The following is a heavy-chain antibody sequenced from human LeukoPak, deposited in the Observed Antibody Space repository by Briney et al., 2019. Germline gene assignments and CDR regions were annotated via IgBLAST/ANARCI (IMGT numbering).Heavy chain of an antibody. Sequence: GASVKVSCKASGYSFTSYGISWVRQAPGQGLECMGWISAYNGNTNYAQKFQGRITMTTDTFTSTAYMELRSLRSDDTAVYYCAREGPGFCGSTSCYGVDSWGQGTLVTVSS. J-gene: IGHJ4*02. CDR3: AREGPGFCGSTSCYGVDS. CDR1: GYSFTSYG. CDR2: ISAYNGNT. D-gene: IGHD2-2*01. V-gene: IGHV1-18*01.